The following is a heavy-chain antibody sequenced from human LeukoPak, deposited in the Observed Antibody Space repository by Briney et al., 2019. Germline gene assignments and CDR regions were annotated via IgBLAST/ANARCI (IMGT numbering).Heavy chain of an antibody. CDR3: ARSSGRPYYYYYMDV. D-gene: IGHD3-10*01. J-gene: IGHJ6*03. CDR1: GGTFSSYA. V-gene: IGHV1-69*06. CDR2: IIPIFGTA. Sequence: GASVKVSCKASGGTFSSYAISWVRQAPGQGLEWMGGIIPIFGTANYAQKFQGRVTITADKSTSTAYMELSSLRSEDTAVYYCARSSGRPYYYYYMDVWGKGTTVTISS.